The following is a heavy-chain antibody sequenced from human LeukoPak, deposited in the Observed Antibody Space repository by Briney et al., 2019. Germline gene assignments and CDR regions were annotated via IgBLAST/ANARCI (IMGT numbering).Heavy chain of an antibody. Sequence: GGSLRLSCAASGFTFDGYAMHWVRQPPGKGLEWVSLVNWAGSTTYYADSVKGRFTISRDNNKNSLYLQMNSLRLEDTALYYCVKDIGPVTSSPRFDYWGQGTLLTVPS. V-gene: IGHV3-43D*03. J-gene: IGHJ4*02. CDR3: VKDIGPVTSSPRFDY. CDR2: VNWAGSTT. D-gene: IGHD2-2*01. CDR1: GFTFDGYA.